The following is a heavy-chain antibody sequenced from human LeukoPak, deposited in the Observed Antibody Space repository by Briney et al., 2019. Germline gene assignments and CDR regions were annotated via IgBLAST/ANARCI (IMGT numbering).Heavy chain of an antibody. D-gene: IGHD1-14*01. V-gene: IGHV4-34*01. CDR3: ARGRRRLNWFDP. CDR1: GFNFNNYG. J-gene: IGHJ5*02. CDR2: INHSGST. Sequence: GSLRLSCAVSGFNFNNYGVSWVRQPPGKGLEWIGEINHSGSTNYNPSLKSRVTISVDTSKNQFSLKLSSVTAADTAVYYCARGRRRLNWFDPWGQGTLVTVSS.